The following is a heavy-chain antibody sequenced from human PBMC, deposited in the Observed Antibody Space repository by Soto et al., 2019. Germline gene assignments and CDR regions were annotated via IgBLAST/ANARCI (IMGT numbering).Heavy chain of an antibody. CDR2: IPGGGGSA. J-gene: IGHJ3*02. CDR3: AKDQDYVWRSSAFDI. CDR1: GFTFSKYA. D-gene: IGHD3-16*01. V-gene: IGHV3-23*01. Sequence: GGSLRLSCAASGFTFSKYAMSWVRQAPGKGLEWVSGIPGGGGSAYYADSVKGRFTISRDNSKNTLYLQMNSLRAEDTAVYYCAKDQDYVWRSSAFDIWGQGTMVTVSS.